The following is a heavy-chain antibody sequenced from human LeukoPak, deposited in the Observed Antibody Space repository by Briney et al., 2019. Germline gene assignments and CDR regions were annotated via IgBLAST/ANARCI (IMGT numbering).Heavy chain of an antibody. CDR1: GFTFSSYA. V-gene: IGHV3-23*01. J-gene: IGHJ4*02. Sequence: PGGSLRLSCAASGFTFSSYAMSWVRQAPGKGPEWVSAISGSGGSTYYADSVKGWFTISRDNSKNTLYLQMNSLRAEDAAVYYCAKPNIECVWGPVYWGQGTLVTVSS. CDR2: ISGSGGST. D-gene: IGHD3-16*01. CDR3: AKPNIECVWGPVY.